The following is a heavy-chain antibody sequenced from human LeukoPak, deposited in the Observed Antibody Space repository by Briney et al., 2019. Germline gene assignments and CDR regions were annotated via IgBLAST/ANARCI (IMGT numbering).Heavy chain of an antibody. V-gene: IGHV3-23*01. CDR1: GFTFSSYA. CDR2: ISGSGGNT. Sequence: GGSLRLSCAASGFTFSSYAMSCVRHSPGKALECVSAISGSGGNTHYTDSVKGRFTISRDNSKNTLYLQMDSLRADDTAVYYCPRCLGSSLSFYFDSWGQGTLVTVSS. CDR3: PRCLGSSLSFYFDS. J-gene: IGHJ4*02. D-gene: IGHD6-13*01.